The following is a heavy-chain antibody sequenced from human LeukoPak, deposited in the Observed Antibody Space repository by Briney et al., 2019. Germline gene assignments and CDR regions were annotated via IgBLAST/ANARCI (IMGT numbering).Heavy chain of an antibody. CDR3: AGSIAARLDY. J-gene: IGHJ4*02. Sequence: SETLSLTCTVSGGSISSYYWSWIRQPPGKGLEWIGEINHSGSTNYNPSLKSRVTISVDTSKNQFSLKLSSVTAADTAVYYCAGSIAARLDYWGQGTLVTVSS. CDR2: INHSGST. V-gene: IGHV4-34*01. CDR1: GGSISSYY. D-gene: IGHD6-6*01.